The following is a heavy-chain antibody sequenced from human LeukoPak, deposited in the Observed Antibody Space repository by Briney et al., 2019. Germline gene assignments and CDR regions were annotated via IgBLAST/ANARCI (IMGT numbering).Heavy chain of an antibody. D-gene: IGHD6-19*01. CDR1: GYTFTNCG. CDR2: ISPYNGNT. V-gene: IGHV1-18*01. Sequence: ASVKVSCKASGYTFTNCGINWVRQAPGQGLEWMGWISPYNGNTNYGQNLQGRVTVTTDTSTSTAYMELRSLRSDDTAVYYCARDRGVAVSGVSWDWGQGTLVTVSS. J-gene: IGHJ4*02. CDR3: ARDRGVAVSGVSWD.